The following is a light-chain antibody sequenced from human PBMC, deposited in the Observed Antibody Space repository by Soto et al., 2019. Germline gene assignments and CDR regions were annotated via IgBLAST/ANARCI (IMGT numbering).Light chain of an antibody. CDR1: QSVNSN. CDR3: QQYANRPPWT. V-gene: IGKV3-15*01. CDR2: VAS. Sequence: EIVMTQSPATLSVSPGERATLSCRASQSVNSNLAWYQQKPGQAPRLLIYVASNRATGIPARFSGSGSGTEFTLTISSLQSEDFAVYYCQQYANRPPWTFGQGTKVDIK. J-gene: IGKJ1*01.